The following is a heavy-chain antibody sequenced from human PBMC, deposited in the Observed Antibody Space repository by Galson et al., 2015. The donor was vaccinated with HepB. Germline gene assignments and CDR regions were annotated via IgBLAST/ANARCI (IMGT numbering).Heavy chain of an antibody. J-gene: IGHJ4*02. V-gene: IGHV3-21*01. D-gene: IGHD2-2*01. Sequence: SLRLSCAASGFTFSSYSMNWVRQAPGKGLEWVSSISSSSSYIYYADSVKGRFTISRDNAKNSLYLQMNSLRAEDTAVYYCARGAVRSQDTVVVPAATNDYWGQGTLVTVSS. CDR1: GFTFSSYS. CDR2: ISSSSSYI. CDR3: ARGAVRSQDTVVVPAATNDY.